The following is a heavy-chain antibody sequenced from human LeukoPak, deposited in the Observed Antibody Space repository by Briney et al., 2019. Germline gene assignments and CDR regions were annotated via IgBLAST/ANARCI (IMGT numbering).Heavy chain of an antibody. V-gene: IGHV1-2*02. CDR2: INPNSGGT. CDR3: AREGSQTPLGGAYYYGSGSYYKPRSWFDP. CDR1: GYTFTGYY. J-gene: IGHJ5*02. Sequence: ASVKVSCKASGYTFTGYYMHWVRQAPGQGLEWMGWINPNSGGTNYAQKFQGRVTMTRDTSISTAYMELSRLGSDDTAVYYCAREGSQTPLGGAYYYGSGSYYKPRSWFDPWGQGTLVTVSS. D-gene: IGHD3-10*01.